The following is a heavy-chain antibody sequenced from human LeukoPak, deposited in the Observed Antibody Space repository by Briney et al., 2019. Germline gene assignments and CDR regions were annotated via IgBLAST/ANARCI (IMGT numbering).Heavy chain of an antibody. CDR2: IKQDGSEK. D-gene: IGHD3-16*02. CDR1: GFTFSSYW. Sequence: GGSLRLSCAASGFTFSSYWMSWVRQAPGKGLEGVANIKQDGSEKYYVDSVKGRFTISRDNAKNSLYMQMNSLRAEDTAVYYCARVSVVYDYVWGSYRYIDYWGQGTLVTVSS. V-gene: IGHV3-7*01. CDR3: ARVSVVYDYVWGSYRYIDY. J-gene: IGHJ4*02.